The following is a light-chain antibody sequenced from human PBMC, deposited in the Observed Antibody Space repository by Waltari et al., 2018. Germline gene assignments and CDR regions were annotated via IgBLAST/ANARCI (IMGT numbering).Light chain of an antibody. Sequence: QSALTQPASVSGSPGQSITISCTGTNSDVGGGNFVSWYHQHPGKAPKLLIFEVNNRPSGISDRFSASKSGNTASLTISGLQAEDEADYYCSSYTTSRTLVFGGGTRLTVL. CDR1: NSDVGGGNF. J-gene: IGLJ3*02. V-gene: IGLV2-14*01. CDR3: SSYTTSRTLV. CDR2: EVN.